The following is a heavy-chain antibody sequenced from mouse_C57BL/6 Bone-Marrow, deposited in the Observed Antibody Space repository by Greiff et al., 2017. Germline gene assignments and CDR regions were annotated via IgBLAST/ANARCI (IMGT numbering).Heavy chain of an antibody. Sequence: EVKLQESGGDLVKPGGSLKLSCAASGFTFSSYGMSWVRQTPDKRLEWVATISSGGSYTYYPDSVKGRFTISRDNAKNTLYLQMSSLKSEDTAMYYCASRYGYDDAMDYWGQGTSVTVSS. J-gene: IGHJ4*01. D-gene: IGHD2-2*01. CDR2: ISSGGSYT. V-gene: IGHV5-6*02. CDR3: ASRYGYDDAMDY. CDR1: GFTFSSYG.